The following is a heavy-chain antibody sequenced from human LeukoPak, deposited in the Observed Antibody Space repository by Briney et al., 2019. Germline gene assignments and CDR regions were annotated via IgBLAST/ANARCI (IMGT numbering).Heavy chain of an antibody. CDR3: AKDRGSGSYSHYYFDY. J-gene: IGHJ4*02. D-gene: IGHD1-26*01. CDR2: ISWNSGSI. Sequence: GGSLRLSCAASGFTFDDYAMHWVRQAPGKGLEWVSGISWNSGSIGYADSVKGRFTISRDNAKNSLYLQMNSLRAEDTALYYCAKDRGSGSYSHYYFDYWGQGTLVTVS. V-gene: IGHV3-9*01. CDR1: GFTFDDYA.